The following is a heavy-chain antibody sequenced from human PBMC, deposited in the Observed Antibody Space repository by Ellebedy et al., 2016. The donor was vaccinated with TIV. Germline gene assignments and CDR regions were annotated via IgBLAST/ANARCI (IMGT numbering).Heavy chain of an antibody. D-gene: IGHD5-18*01. CDR3: ARANTAMVRRNHMDV. Sequence: GESLKLSCAASGFTFNNYGMHWVRQAPGKGLEWVAVVWSDGSNKYYADSVKGRFTISRDNSKSTLYLQMDSLRAEDTAVYYCARANTAMVRRNHMDVWGQGTTVTVSS. V-gene: IGHV3-33*01. J-gene: IGHJ6*02. CDR2: VWSDGSNK. CDR1: GFTFNNYG.